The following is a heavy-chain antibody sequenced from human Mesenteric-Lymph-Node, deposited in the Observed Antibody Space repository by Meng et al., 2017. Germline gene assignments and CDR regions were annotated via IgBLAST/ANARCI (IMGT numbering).Heavy chain of an antibody. CDR1: GFSLSTSGMR. CDR2: IDWDDDK. V-gene: IGHV2-70*12. J-gene: IGHJ5*02. Sequence: SGPTLVKPTQTLTLTCTFSGFSLSTSGMRVSWIRQPPGKALEWLARIDWDDDKFYSTSLKTRLTISKDTSKNQVVLTMTNMDPVDTATYYCAHSLAYYYGSGSYKKGGSWFDPWGQGTLVTVSS. CDR3: AHSLAYYYGSGSYKKGGSWFDP. D-gene: IGHD3-10*01.